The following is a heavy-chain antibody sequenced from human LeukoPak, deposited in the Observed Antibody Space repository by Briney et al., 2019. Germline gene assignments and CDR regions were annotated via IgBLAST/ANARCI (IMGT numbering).Heavy chain of an antibody. CDR3: ARPPPYYDLYYFDY. J-gene: IGHJ4*02. CDR1: GGSISSYY. D-gene: IGHD3-22*01. Sequence: SETLSLTCTVSGGSISSYYWSWIRQPPGKGLEWIGYIYYSGSTNYNPSLKSRVTISVDTSKNQFSLKLSSVTAADTAVYYCARPPPYYDLYYFDYWGQGTLVAVSS. CDR2: IYYSGST. V-gene: IGHV4-59*01.